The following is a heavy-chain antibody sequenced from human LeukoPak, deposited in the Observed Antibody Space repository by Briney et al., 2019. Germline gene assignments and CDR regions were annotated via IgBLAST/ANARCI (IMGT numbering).Heavy chain of an antibody. Sequence: SVTLSLTCTVSGGSISSSSYYWGWIRQPPGKGLEWIGSIYYSGSTHYNPSLKSRVTISVDTSKNQFSLKLSSVTAADTAVYYCARLYSSGWWYDYWGQGTLVTVSS. J-gene: IGHJ4*02. CDR1: GGSISSSSYY. CDR2: IYYSGST. V-gene: IGHV4-39*01. CDR3: ARLYSSGWWYDY. D-gene: IGHD6-19*01.